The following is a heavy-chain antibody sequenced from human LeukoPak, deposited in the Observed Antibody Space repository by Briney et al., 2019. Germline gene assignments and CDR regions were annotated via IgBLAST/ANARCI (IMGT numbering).Heavy chain of an antibody. Sequence: GASVKVSCKASGYIFTNYHINWVRQATGQGLEWMGWMNPNTGSTGYAQKFQNRITLTRNTSINTAYMDLSSPESEDTAFYYCLRGGFPFGNFWGQGTLVTVSS. CDR2: MNPNTGST. CDR3: LRGGFPFGNF. V-gene: IGHV1-8*01. D-gene: IGHD3-10*01. CDR1: GYIFTNYH. J-gene: IGHJ4*02.